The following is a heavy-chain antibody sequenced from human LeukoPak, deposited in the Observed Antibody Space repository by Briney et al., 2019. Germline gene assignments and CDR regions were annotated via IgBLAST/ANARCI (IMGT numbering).Heavy chain of an antibody. J-gene: IGHJ4*02. CDR1: GYTFTGYY. CDR2: INPDSGGT. D-gene: IGHD6-19*01. Sequence: ASVKVSCKASGYTFTGYYIHWVRQAPGQGLEWMGWINPDSGGTNYAQKFQGRVTMTRDTSIRTAYMELSRLRSDDTAVYYCARVLFYSSGNKSNRVSYWGQGTLVTVSS. CDR3: ARVLFYSSGNKSNRVSY. V-gene: IGHV1-2*02.